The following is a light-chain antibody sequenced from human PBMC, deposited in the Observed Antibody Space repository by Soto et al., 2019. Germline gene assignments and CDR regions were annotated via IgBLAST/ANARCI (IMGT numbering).Light chain of an antibody. V-gene: IGKV1-12*01. J-gene: IGKJ5*01. CDR1: QDISNW. Sequence: DIQMTQSPSSLSASVGDRVTISCRASQDISNWLVWYQQKPGEAPKFLIYAASSLKSGVPSRFSGSGSGTDFTLTISSLHPDDFANYYCQQASCLPITFGQGTRLEIK. CDR2: AAS. CDR3: QQASCLPIT.